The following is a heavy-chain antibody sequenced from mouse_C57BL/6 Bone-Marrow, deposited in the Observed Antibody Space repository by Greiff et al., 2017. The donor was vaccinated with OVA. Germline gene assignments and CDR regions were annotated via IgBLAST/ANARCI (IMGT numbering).Heavy chain of an antibody. V-gene: IGHV1-52*01. J-gene: IGHJ2*01. CDR1: GYTFTSYW. CDR3: ARSRGGPYFDY. Sequence: QVQLKQPGAELVRPGSSVKLSCKASGYTFTSYWMHWVKQRPIQGLEWIGNIDPSDSETHYNQKFKDKATLTVDKSSSTAYMQLNSLTSEDSAVYYCARSRGGPYFDYWGQGTTLTVSS. CDR2: IDPSDSET.